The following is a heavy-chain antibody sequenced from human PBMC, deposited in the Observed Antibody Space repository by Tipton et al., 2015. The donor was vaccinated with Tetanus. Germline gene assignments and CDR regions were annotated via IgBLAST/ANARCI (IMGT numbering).Heavy chain of an antibody. CDR3: AKDPASRGWFDP. CDR1: GFTFSNYA. V-gene: IGHV3-23*01. J-gene: IGHJ5*02. CDR2: ISVRGSHT. Sequence: SLRLSCAASGFTFSNYAMAWVRQAPGKGLEWVSGISVRGSHTYYADPVKGRFSISRDNSKNTVYLQMNSLRDEDTAVYYCAKDPASRGWFDPWGQGTLDSVSS.